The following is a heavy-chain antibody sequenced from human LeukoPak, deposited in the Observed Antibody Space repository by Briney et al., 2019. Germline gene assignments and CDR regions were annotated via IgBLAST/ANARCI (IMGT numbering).Heavy chain of an antibody. CDR2: ISGGGDDA. V-gene: IGHV3-23*01. Sequence: GASLRLSCAAAGFTFTNCAMIWVRQAPGEGLEWVSAISGGGDDAYYADSVRGRFTISRDNSKNTLYLQMSSLRADDTAVYNCAKGRLVGGTAGTDYWGQGTLVSVSS. J-gene: IGHJ4*02. CDR1: GFTFTNCA. D-gene: IGHD1-26*01. CDR3: AKGRLVGGTAGTDY.